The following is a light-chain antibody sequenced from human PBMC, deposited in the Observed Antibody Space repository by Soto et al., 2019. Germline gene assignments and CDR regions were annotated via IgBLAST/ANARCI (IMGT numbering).Light chain of an antibody. CDR3: QQYNSYPLT. Sequence: DIQMTQSPSTLSASVGDRVTITCRASQSISSWLAWYQQKPGKAPNLLIYKASSLEGGVPSRFSGSGSGTAFTLTISSLQPDDFATYYCQQYNSYPLTFGGGTKVEIK. CDR2: KAS. J-gene: IGKJ4*01. CDR1: QSISSW. V-gene: IGKV1-5*03.